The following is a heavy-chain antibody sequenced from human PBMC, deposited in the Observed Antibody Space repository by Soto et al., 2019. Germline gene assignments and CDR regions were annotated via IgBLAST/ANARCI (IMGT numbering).Heavy chain of an antibody. CDR1: GFTFSAYW. V-gene: IGHV3-74*01. D-gene: IGHD6-19*01. CDR3: ARVNTLSSAWHFDY. J-gene: IGHJ4*02. Sequence: PGGSLRLSCEASGFTFSAYWMHWVRQAPGKGLEWVSRINSDGSGTTYADSVQGRFTISRDNAKNTVFLQMTSLRAEDTAVYYCARVNTLSSAWHFDYWGQGALVTVSS. CDR2: INSDGSGT.